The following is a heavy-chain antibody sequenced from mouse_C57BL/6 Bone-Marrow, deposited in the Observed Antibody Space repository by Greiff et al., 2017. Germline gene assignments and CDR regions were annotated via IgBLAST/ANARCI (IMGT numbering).Heavy chain of an antibody. CDR3: ARDEGDVSYYYAMDY. Sequence: EVKLMESGGGLVKPGGSLKLSCAASGFTFSSYAMSWVRQTPEKRLEWVATISDGGSYTYYPDNVKGRFTISRDNAKNNLYLQMSHLKSEDTAMYYCARDEGDVSYYYAMDYWGQGTSVTVSS. D-gene: IGHD1-2*01. V-gene: IGHV5-4*01. CDR2: ISDGGSYT. J-gene: IGHJ4*01. CDR1: GFTFSSYA.